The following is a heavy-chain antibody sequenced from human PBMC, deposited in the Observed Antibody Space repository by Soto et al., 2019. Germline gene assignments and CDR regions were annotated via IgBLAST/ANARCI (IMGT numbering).Heavy chain of an antibody. CDR1: GFTFSSYS. J-gene: IGHJ4*02. CDR3: ARVVRADWGYSHEHDGFDY. D-gene: IGHD5-18*01. V-gene: IGHV3-48*02. Sequence: EVQLVESGGGLVQPGGSLRLSCAASGFTFSSYSMNWVRQAPGKGLEWVSYISSSSSTIYYADSVKGRFTISRDNAKNSLYLQMNSLRDEDTAVYYCARVVRADWGYSHEHDGFDYWGQGTLVTVSS. CDR2: ISSSSSTI.